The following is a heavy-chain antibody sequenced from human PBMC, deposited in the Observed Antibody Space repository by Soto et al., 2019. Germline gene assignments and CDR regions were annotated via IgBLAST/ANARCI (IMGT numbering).Heavy chain of an antibody. Sequence: GASVKVSCKASGYTFTSYAMHWVRQAPGHRLEWMGWINADNGNTKYSQKFQGRVTVTRDTSASTAYMELSSLRSEDTAVYYCAREIGLRLEYLQYWGQGTLVTVSS. CDR1: GYTFTSYA. J-gene: IGHJ4*02. V-gene: IGHV1-3*01. D-gene: IGHD3-16*01. CDR3: AREIGLRLEYLQY. CDR2: INADNGNT.